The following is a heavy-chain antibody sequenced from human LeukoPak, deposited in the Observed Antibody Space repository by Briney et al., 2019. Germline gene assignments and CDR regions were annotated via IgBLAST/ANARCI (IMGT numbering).Heavy chain of an antibody. CDR2: INSDGTIT. D-gene: IGHD3-9*01. CDR3: ARDMTGNVADY. V-gene: IGHV3-74*01. J-gene: IGHJ4*02. Sequence: GASLRLSCTASGFTFTSYWMHWVRQIPGQGLEWVSRINSDGTITNYADSVQGSFTISRDTAMNTVYLQLSSLKAEDTAVYYCARDMTGNVADYWGQGTLVTVSS. CDR1: GFTFTSYW.